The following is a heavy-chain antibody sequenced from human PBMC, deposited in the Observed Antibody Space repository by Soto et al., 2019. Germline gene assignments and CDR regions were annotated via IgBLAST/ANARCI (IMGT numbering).Heavy chain of an antibody. J-gene: IGHJ4*02. CDR1: GGSISRRDSF. Sequence: QLQLQESGPGLVKPSETLSLTCTVSGGSISRRDSFWGWVRQPPGKGLEWIGSIYYSGSTYSNTALTGRLPISIDASNSPFSLKLNSVTAADTAVYDCARVGGGDAAYDFDFWGQGTLVTVSS. CDR3: ARVGGGDAAYDFDF. V-gene: IGHV4-39*01. CDR2: IYYSGST. D-gene: IGHD3-16*01.